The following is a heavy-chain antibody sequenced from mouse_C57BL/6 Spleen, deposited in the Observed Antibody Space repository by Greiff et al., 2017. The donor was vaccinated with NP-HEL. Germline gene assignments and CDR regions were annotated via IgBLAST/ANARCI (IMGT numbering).Heavy chain of an antibody. J-gene: IGHJ2*01. CDR2: ISTYYGDA. CDR3: TRRGIYYDYDGRGLFDY. CDR1: GYTFTDYA. Sequence: VQLQQSGPELVRPGVSVKISCKGSGYTFTDYAMHWVKQSHAKSLEWIGVISTYYGDASYNQKFKDKATMTVDKSSSTSYMELARLTSEDSAVYYCTRRGIYYDYDGRGLFDYWGQGTTLTVSS. V-gene: IGHV1-67*01. D-gene: IGHD2-4*01.